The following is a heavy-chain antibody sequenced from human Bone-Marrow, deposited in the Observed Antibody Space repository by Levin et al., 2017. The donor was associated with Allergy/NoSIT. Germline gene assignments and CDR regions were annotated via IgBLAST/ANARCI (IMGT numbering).Heavy chain of an antibody. V-gene: IGHV4-61*02. D-gene: IGHD4-17*01. Sequence: SETLSLTCTVSGGSISSGSYYWSWIRQPAGKGLEWIGRIYTSGSTNYNPSLKSRVTISVDTSKNQFSLKLSSVTAADTAVYYCARGPGDYGYYYYYMDVWGKGTTVTVSS. CDR1: GGSISSGSYY. J-gene: IGHJ6*03. CDR2: IYTSGST. CDR3: ARGPGDYGYYYYYMDV.